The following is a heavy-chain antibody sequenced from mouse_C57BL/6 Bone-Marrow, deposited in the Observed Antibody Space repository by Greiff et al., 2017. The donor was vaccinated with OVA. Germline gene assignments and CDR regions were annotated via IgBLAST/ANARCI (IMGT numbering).Heavy chain of an antibody. CDR1: GYTFTGYW. CDR2: ILPGSGST. CDR3: ARDYYGSRKYYYAMDY. V-gene: IGHV1-9*01. D-gene: IGHD1-1*01. J-gene: IGHJ4*01. Sequence: QVQLKESGAELLKPGASVKLSCKATGYTFTGYWIEWVKQRPGHGLEWIGEILPGSGSTNYNEKFKGKATFTADTSSNTAYMQLSSLTTEDAAIYYCARDYYGSRKYYYAMDYWGQGTSVTVSS.